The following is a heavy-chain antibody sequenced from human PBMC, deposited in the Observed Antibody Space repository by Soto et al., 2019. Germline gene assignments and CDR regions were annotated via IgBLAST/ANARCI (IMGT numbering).Heavy chain of an antibody. D-gene: IGHD3-3*01. CDR1: GGTFSNYG. CDR3: AGGRHYNFWSGYDAFDY. J-gene: IGHJ4*02. CDR2: IVPLFITT. V-gene: IGHV1-69*01. Sequence: QVQLVQSGAEVKKPGSSVKVSCKASGGTFSNYGICWVRQAPGQGLEWMGGIVPLFITTNYAQKFQGRVTNTADGSTSTADMERGRLSCEDTAVYYCAGGRHYNFWSGYDAFDYWGQGTLVIFSS.